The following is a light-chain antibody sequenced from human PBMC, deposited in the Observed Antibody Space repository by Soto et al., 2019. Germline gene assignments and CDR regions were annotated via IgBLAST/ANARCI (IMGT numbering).Light chain of an antibody. CDR3: QKYNKAPCK. J-gene: IGKJ1*01. Sequence: DIQMTQSPPSLSASVGDRVTITCRASQGIEGFLDWYQQKPGTAPKLLVYGTSTLQVGVPSRFSGSAWGTDFTLTISSVQPEDVGTYYCQKYNKAPCKFGQGTKV. CDR1: QGIEGF. CDR2: GTS. V-gene: IGKV1-27*01.